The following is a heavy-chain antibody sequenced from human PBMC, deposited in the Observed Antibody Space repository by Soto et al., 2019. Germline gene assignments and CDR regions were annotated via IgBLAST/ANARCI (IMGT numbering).Heavy chain of an antibody. V-gene: IGHV3-15*01. CDR3: TTEEGGYCSSTSCYNRQYFDY. CDR2: IKSKTDGGTT. Sequence: GGSLRLSCAASGFTFSNAWMSWVRQAPGKGLEWVGRIKSKTDGGTTDYAAPVKGRFTISRDDSKNTLYLQMNSLKTEDTAVYYCTTEEGGYCSSTSCYNRQYFDYWGQGALVTVSS. J-gene: IGHJ4*02. D-gene: IGHD2-2*02. CDR1: GFTFSNAW.